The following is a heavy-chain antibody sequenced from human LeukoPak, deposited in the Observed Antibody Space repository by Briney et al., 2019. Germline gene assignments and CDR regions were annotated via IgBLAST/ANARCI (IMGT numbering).Heavy chain of an antibody. J-gene: IGHJ4*02. Sequence: GGSLRLSCAASGFTFSSYEMNWVRQAPGKGLEWVSYISSSGNTIFYADSVKGRFAISRDNAKNSLYLQMNSLRAEDTAVYYCARRRGIDYWGQGTLVTVSS. D-gene: IGHD1-1*01. V-gene: IGHV3-48*03. CDR1: GFTFSSYE. CDR2: ISSSGNTI. CDR3: ARRRGIDY.